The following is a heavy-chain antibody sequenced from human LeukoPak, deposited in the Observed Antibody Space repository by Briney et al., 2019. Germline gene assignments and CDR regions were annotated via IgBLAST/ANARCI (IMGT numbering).Heavy chain of an antibody. CDR2: IIPIFGTA. Sequence: SVKVSCKASGGTFSSYAISWVRQAPGQGLEWMGGIIPIFGTANYAQKFQGRVTITADESTSTAYMELSSLRSEDTAVYYCASGSSGYSDPLDYWGQGTLVTVSS. V-gene: IGHV1-69*13. J-gene: IGHJ4*02. CDR1: GGTFSSYA. D-gene: IGHD3-22*01. CDR3: ASGSSGYSDPLDY.